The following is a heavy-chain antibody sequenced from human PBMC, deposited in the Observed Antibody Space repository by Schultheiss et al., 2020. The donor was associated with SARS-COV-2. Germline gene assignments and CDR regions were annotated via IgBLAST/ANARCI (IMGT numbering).Heavy chain of an antibody. CDR1: GGSFSDYC. J-gene: IGHJ4*02. V-gene: IGHV4-34*01. CDR3: ARETGYSSSCYGY. Sequence: GSLRLSCAVYGGSFSDYCWTWIRQPPGKGLEWIGEINQSGSTDYNPSLKSRVYISVDTSKCQFSLKLISVTAADTAVYYCARETGYSSSCYGYWSQGTLVTVSS. CDR2: INQSGST. D-gene: IGHD6-13*01.